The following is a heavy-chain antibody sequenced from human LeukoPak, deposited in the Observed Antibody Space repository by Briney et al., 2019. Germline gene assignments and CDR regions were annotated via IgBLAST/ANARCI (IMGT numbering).Heavy chain of an antibody. CDR2: IIPIFGTA. J-gene: IGHJ3*02. Sequence: GASVKVSCKASGYTFTSYGISWVRQAPGQGLEWMGGIIPIFGTANYAQKFQGRVTITADESTSTDYMELSSLRSEDTAVYYCARDEAYCGGDCQGAFDIWGQGTMVTVSS. CDR1: GYTFTSYG. V-gene: IGHV1-69*13. D-gene: IGHD2-21*02. CDR3: ARDEAYCGGDCQGAFDI.